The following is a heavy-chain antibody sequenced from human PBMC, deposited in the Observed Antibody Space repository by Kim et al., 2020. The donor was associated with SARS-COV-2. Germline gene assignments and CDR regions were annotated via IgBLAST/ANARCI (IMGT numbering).Heavy chain of an antibody. CDR1: GFTFSSYA. Sequence: GGSLRLSCAASGFTFSSYAMSWVRQAPGKGLEWVSAISGSGGSTYYADSVKGRFTISRDNSKNTLYLQMNSLRAEDTAVYYCAKDQLRSVAPGGPFDYWGQGTLVTVSS. CDR2: ISGSGGST. J-gene: IGHJ4*02. D-gene: IGHD6-19*01. V-gene: IGHV3-23*01. CDR3: AKDQLRSVAPGGPFDY.